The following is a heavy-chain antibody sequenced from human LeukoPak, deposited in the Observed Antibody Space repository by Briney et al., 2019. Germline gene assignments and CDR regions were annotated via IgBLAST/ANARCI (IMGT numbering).Heavy chain of an antibody. Sequence: PSETLSLTCTVSGGSISSSSYYWGWIRQPPGKGLEWIGSIYYSGSTYYNPSLKSRVTISVDTSKNQFSLKLSSVTAADTAVYYCARDLDGDFDYWGQGTWSPSPQ. CDR3: ARDLDGDFDY. CDR1: GGSISSSSYY. CDR2: IYYSGST. J-gene: IGHJ4*02. V-gene: IGHV4-39*07. D-gene: IGHD4-17*01.